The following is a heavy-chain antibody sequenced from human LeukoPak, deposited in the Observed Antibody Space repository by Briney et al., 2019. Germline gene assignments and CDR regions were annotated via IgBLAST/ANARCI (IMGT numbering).Heavy chain of an antibody. V-gene: IGHV1-18*01. CDR2: ISAYNGNT. J-gene: IGHJ4*02. Sequence: ASVKVSCKASGYTFTSYGISWVRQAPGQGLEWRGWISAYNGNTNYAQKLQGRVTMTTDTSTSTAYMELRSLRSDDTAVYYCARASITMIVVVPDDYWGQGTLVTVSS. CDR3: ARASITMIVVVPDDY. D-gene: IGHD3-22*01. CDR1: GYTFTSYG.